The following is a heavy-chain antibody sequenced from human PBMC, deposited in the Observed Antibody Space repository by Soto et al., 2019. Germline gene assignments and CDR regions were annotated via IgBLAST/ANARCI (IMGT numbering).Heavy chain of an antibody. CDR2: IYYSGST. V-gene: IGHV4-30-4*01. CDR1: GGSISSGDYY. D-gene: IGHD3-9*01. CDR3: ARDRPYYDILTGPSGFDP. J-gene: IGHJ5*02. Sequence: KPSETLSLTCTVSGGSISSGDYYWSWIRQPPGKGLEWIGYIYYSGSTYYNPSLKSRVTISVDTSKNQFSLKLSSVTAADTAVYYCARDRPYYDILTGPSGFDPWGQGTLVTVSS.